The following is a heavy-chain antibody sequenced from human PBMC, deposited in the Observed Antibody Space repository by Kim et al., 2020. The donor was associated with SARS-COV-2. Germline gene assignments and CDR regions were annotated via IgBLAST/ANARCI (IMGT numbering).Heavy chain of an antibody. Sequence: YSPSLKSRVTISVKTSRNLFSLKLSSVTAAGTAVYYCAKLAGGYPGAFDYWGQGTLATVSS. V-gene: IGHV4-59*08. J-gene: IGHJ4*02. D-gene: IGHD1-26*01. CDR3: AKLAGGYPGAFDY.